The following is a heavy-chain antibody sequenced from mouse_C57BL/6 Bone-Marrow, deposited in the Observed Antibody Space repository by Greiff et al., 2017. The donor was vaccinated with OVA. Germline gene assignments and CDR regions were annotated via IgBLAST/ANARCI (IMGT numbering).Heavy chain of an antibody. CDR1: GYAFTNYL. D-gene: IGHD3-2*02. CDR3: ARLHSSGYVYFDY. J-gene: IGHJ2*01. CDR2: INPGSGGT. Sequence: VQLQQSGAELVRPGTSVKVSCKASGYAFTNYLIEWVKQRPGQGLEWIGVINPGSGGTTYNEKFKGKATLTADKSSSTAYMQLSSLTSEDSAVYFCARLHSSGYVYFDYWGQGTTRTVSS. V-gene: IGHV1-54*01.